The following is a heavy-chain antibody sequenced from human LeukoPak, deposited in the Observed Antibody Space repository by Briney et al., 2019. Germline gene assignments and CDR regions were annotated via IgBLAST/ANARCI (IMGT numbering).Heavy chain of an antibody. V-gene: IGHV5-51*01. CDR3: ARSTNYDSSGYVGDY. CDR1: GYSLTSYW. CDR2: IYPGDSDT. D-gene: IGHD3-22*01. J-gene: IGHJ4*02. Sequence: GESLKISCKGSGYSLTSYWIGWVRQMPGKGLEWMGIIYPGDSDTRYSPSFQGQVTISADKSISTAYLQWSSLKASDIAMYYCARSTNYDSSGYVGDYWGQGTLVTVSS.